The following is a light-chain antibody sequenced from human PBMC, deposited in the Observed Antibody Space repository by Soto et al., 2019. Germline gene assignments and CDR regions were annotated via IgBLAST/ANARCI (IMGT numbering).Light chain of an antibody. J-gene: IGKJ4*01. CDR2: GAS. CDR3: QQYNNWPPLT. CDR1: QSVSSN. Sequence: EIVMTQSPATLSVSPGERATLSCRASQSVSSNLAWYQQKPGQAPRLLIYGASTRATGIPARFSGSGSGTXXXXXIXXXQXEXFAVYYCQQYNNWPPLTFGGGTKVEIK. V-gene: IGKV3-15*01.